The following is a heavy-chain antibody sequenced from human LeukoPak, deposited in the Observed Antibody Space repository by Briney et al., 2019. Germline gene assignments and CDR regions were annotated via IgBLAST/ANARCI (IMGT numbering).Heavy chain of an antibody. CDR3: AKKGIAAADN. D-gene: IGHD6-13*01. J-gene: IGHJ4*02. V-gene: IGHV3-30*02. Sequence: GGSLRLSCAASGFTFSSYGMHWVRQAPGKGLEWVAFIRYDGSNKYYADSVKGRFTISRDDSKNTLYLQMNSLRAEDTAVYYCAKKGIAAADNWGQGTLVTVSS. CDR1: GFTFSSYG. CDR2: IRYDGSNK.